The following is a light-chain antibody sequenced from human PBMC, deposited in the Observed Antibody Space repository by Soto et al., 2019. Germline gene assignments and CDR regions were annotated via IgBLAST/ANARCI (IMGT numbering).Light chain of an antibody. CDR1: QSISXN. CDR2: RAS. Sequence: EIVMSQSRDSLAVSLGERASLSCRASQSISXNITVFQEEPGQAPRIFIXRASTRATGIPARFIGSGSGKVFTLTIGSLQSEDVAMYYCQQYNNWPTWTFGQGTKVDIK. CDR3: QQYNNWPTWT. J-gene: IGKJ1*01. V-gene: IGKV3-15*01.